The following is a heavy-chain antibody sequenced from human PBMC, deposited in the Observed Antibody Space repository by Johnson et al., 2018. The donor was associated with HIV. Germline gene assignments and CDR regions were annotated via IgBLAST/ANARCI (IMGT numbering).Heavy chain of an antibody. CDR3: ASTDDAFDI. CDR2: IKKDGSEK. CDR1: RFTFSDYY. V-gene: IGHV3-7*01. D-gene: IGHD4-17*01. J-gene: IGHJ3*02. Sequence: EVQLVESGGGLVKPGGSLRLSCAASRFTFSDYYMSWVRQAPGKGLEWVANIKKDGSEKYYVDSVKGRFTISRDNAKNSLYLQLNSLRAEDTAVYYCASTDDAFDIWGQGTMVTVSS.